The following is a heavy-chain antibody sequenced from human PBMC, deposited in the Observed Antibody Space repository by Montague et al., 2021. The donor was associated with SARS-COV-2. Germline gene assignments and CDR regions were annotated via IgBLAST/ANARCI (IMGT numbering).Heavy chain of an antibody. CDR3: ARGPGQLLFPGWYYYYMDV. J-gene: IGHJ6*03. CDR2: IYTSGST. D-gene: IGHD2-2*01. Sequence: SETLSLTCTVSGGSISSYYWSWIRQPAGKGLEWIGRIYTSGSTXXXPSXXXRVTMSVDTSKNQFSLKLSSVTAADTAVYYCARGPGQLLFPGWYYYYMDVWGKGTTVTVSS. V-gene: IGHV4-4*07. CDR1: GGSISSYY.